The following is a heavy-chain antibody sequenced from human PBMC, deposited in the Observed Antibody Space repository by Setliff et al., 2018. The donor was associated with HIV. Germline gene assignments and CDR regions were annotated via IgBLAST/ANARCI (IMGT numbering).Heavy chain of an antibody. V-gene: IGHV3-7*03. J-gene: IGHJ4*02. CDR1: GYDFTYNW. Sequence: GESLKISCKGSGYDFTYNWIAWVRKMPGKGLEWVSNTKYDGSESYYVDSVKGRFIASTDNAKNSLFLEMNSLKAEDTAVYYCARAYNVYDYRFDSSGYDYWGQGTLVTVSS. D-gene: IGHD3-22*01. CDR3: ARAYNVYDYRFDSSGYDY. CDR2: TKYDGSES.